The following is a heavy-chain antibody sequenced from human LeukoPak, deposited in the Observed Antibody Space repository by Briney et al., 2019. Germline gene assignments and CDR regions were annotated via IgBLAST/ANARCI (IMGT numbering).Heavy chain of an antibody. CDR3: ARLRNVVLFDY. V-gene: IGHV4-61*02. CDR1: GDSISSDISY. CDR2: VSISGGT. Sequence: SETLSLTCTVSGDSISSDISYWSWIRQPAGKELEWIGRVSISGGTNYNPSLRNRVTISVDTSKNQFSLILSSVTAADTAMYFCARLRNVVLFDYWGQGTLVTVSS. D-gene: IGHD2-15*01. J-gene: IGHJ4*02.